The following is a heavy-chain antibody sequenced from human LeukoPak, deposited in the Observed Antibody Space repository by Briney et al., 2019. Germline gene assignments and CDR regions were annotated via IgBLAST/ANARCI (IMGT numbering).Heavy chain of an antibody. Sequence: ASVKVSCKASGYTFTSYAMHWVRQAPGQRLEWMGWINAGNGNTKYSQKFQGRVTITRDTSASTAYMELSSLRSEDTAVYYCARDLIAVAATGFDYWGQGTLVTVSS. J-gene: IGHJ4*02. V-gene: IGHV1-3*01. D-gene: IGHD6-19*01. CDR2: INAGNGNT. CDR3: ARDLIAVAATGFDY. CDR1: GYTFTSYA.